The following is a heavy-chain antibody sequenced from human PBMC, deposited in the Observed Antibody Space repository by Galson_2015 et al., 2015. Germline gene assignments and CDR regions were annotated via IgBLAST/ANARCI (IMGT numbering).Heavy chain of an antibody. J-gene: IGHJ4*02. Sequence: QSGAEVKKPGESLQISCKASGYSFTTYWIGWVRQMPGKGLEWMGIIYPGDSDTRYSPSFQGQVTISADFSITTAYLQWSGLKASDAAMYYCAREGYYGSGSGYFDYWGQGTLVTVSS. CDR2: IYPGDSDT. V-gene: IGHV5-51*01. CDR3: AREGYYGSGSGYFDY. CDR1: GYSFTTYW. D-gene: IGHD3-10*01.